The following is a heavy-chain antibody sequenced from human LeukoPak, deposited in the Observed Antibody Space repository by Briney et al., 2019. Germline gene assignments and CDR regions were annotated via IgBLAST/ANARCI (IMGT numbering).Heavy chain of an antibody. CDR1: GFTFSTYS. CDR2: ISASGGTT. V-gene: IGHV3-23*01. CDR3: AKDRDFDTSGYYLDY. Sequence: GGPLRLSCAASGFTFSTYSMTWVRQAPGKGLEWVSTISASGGTTYYADSVKGRFTISRDNSRNTLFVHMSSLRAEDTAVYYCAKDRDFDTSGYYLDYWGLGTLVTVSS. D-gene: IGHD3-22*01. J-gene: IGHJ4*02.